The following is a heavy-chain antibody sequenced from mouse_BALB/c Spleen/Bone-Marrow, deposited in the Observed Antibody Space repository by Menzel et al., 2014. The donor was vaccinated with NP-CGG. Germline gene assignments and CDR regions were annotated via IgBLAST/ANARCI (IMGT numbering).Heavy chain of an antibody. CDR1: GSTFSSFG. D-gene: IGHD2-2*01. Sequence: EVMLVESGGGLVQPGGSRKLSCAASGSTFSSFGMHWVRQAPEKGLEWVAYISSGSSTIYYADTVKGRFTISRDNPKNTLFLQMTSLRSEDTAMYYCARSSYGYDRQAYFFDYWGQGTTLTVSS. CDR2: ISSGSSTI. V-gene: IGHV5-17*02. CDR3: ARSSYGYDRQAYFFDY. J-gene: IGHJ2*01.